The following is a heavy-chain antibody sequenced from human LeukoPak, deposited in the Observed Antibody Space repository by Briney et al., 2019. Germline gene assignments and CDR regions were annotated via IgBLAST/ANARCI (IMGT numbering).Heavy chain of an antibody. CDR1: GYTFTSYY. D-gene: IGHD3-16*01. CDR3: GGEEERVGGGGAFDI. CDR2: INPSGGST. J-gene: IGHJ3*02. V-gene: IGHV1-46*01. Sequence: ASVKVSCKASGYTFTSYYMHWVRQAPGQGLEWMGIINPSGGSTSYAQEFQGRVTMTRDMSTSTVYMELSSLRSEDTAVYYCGGEEERVGGGGAFDIWGQGTMVTVSS.